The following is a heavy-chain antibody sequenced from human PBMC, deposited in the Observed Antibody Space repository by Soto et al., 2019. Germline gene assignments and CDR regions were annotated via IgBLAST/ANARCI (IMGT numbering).Heavy chain of an antibody. D-gene: IGHD6-19*01. CDR1: GGTFSSYA. CDR3: AGVQQWLAGSCYFVL. Sequence: QVQLVQSGAEVKKPGSSVKVSCKASGGTFSSYAISWVRQAPGQGLEWMGGIIPIFGTSNYAQKFQGRVTITGDESTSTAYMELSSLGSEDTAVYFCAGVQQWLAGSCYFVLWGRGPRVTFPS. CDR2: IIPIFGTS. V-gene: IGHV1-69*12. J-gene: IGHJ2*01.